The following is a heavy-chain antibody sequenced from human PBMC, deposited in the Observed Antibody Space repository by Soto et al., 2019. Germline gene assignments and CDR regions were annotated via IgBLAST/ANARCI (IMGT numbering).Heavy chain of an antibody. J-gene: IGHJ4*02. Sequence: QVQLVQSGAEVKKPGSSVKVSCKASGGTFSSYTISWLRQAPGQELEWIGRIIPILGIANYAQKFQGRVTITADKSTSTAYMELSSLRYVDTAVYSCAREDYGDYPYFDYWGQGTLVTVSS. CDR2: IIPILGIA. V-gene: IGHV1-69*08. CDR3: AREDYGDYPYFDY. CDR1: GGTFSSYT. D-gene: IGHD4-17*01.